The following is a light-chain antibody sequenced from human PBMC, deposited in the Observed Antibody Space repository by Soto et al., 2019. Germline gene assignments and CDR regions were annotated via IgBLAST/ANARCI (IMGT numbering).Light chain of an antibody. Sequence: DIVMTQSPDSLAVSLGERAAINCKSSQSVLYSSNNKNHLAWYQQKTGQPPKLLIYWASTRQSGVPDRFSGSGSGTDFTLTISSLQAEDVAVYYCQQYYHSPLTFGGGTKVEIK. CDR2: WAS. CDR3: QQYYHSPLT. V-gene: IGKV4-1*01. CDR1: QSVLYSSNNKNH. J-gene: IGKJ4*01.